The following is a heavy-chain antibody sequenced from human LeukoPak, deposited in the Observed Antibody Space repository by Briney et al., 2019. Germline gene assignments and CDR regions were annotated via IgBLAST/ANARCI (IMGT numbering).Heavy chain of an antibody. Sequence: ASVTVSCKASGYTFTGYYMHWVRQAPGQGLEWMGWINPNSGGTNYAQKFQGRVTMTRDTSISTAYMELSRLRSDDTAVYYCARDSGYCSSTSCSHIFDYWGQGTLVTVSS. J-gene: IGHJ4*02. D-gene: IGHD2-2*01. V-gene: IGHV1-2*02. CDR3: ARDSGYCSSTSCSHIFDY. CDR2: INPNSGGT. CDR1: GYTFTGYY.